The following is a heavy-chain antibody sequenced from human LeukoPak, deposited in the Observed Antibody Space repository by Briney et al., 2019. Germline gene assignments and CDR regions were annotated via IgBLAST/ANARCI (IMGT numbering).Heavy chain of an antibody. V-gene: IGHV4-34*01. CDR2: INYSGST. D-gene: IGHD3-16*01. J-gene: IGHJ6*03. CDR1: GGSFSGYY. CDR3: ARETSQKGAHYMDV. Sequence: SETLSLTCAVYGGSFSGYYWSWIRQSPGKGLEWIAEINYSGSTNYKPSLKSRVTISVDTSKNQFSLKLSSVTAADTAVYYCARETSQKGAHYMDVWGKGTTVTISS.